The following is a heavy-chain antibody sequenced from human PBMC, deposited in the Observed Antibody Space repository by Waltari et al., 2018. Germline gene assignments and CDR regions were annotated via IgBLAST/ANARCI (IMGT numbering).Heavy chain of an antibody. D-gene: IGHD6-19*01. Sequence: EVQLVESGGGLVQPGGSLRISCTTSGFTFREQYMDRVGQAPEKGLEWVGRYRNKAISYTTNYAVSVKGRFTISVAYSKPSLYLHMHSLKTDDTAVYYCVTPAVADTSFDSSGQGTLVTVSS. V-gene: IGHV3-72*01. J-gene: IGHJ4*02. CDR2: YRNKAISYTT. CDR3: VTPAVADTSFDS. CDR1: GFTFREQY.